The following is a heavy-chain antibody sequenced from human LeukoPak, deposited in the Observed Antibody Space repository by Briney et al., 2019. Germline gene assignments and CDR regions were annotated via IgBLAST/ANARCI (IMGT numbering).Heavy chain of an antibody. V-gene: IGHV4-59*01. CDR2: IYYSGST. D-gene: IGHD1/OR15-1a*01. Sequence: PSETLSLTCTVSGGSISSYYWSWIRQPPGKGLEWIGYIYYSGSTNYNPSLKSRVTISVDTSKNQFSLKLSSVTAADTAVYYCARGHHFEHDAFDIWGQGTMVTVSS. CDR1: GGSISSYY. CDR3: ARGHHFEHDAFDI. J-gene: IGHJ3*02.